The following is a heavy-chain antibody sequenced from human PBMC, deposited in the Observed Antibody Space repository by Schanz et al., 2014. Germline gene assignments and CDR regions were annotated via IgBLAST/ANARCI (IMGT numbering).Heavy chain of an antibody. D-gene: IGHD3-16*01. V-gene: IGHV3-30*04. CDR1: GFTMITYA. J-gene: IGHJ5*02. Sequence: QVQLVESGGGVVQPGRSLRLSCAASGFTMITYAMHWVRQPPGKGLEWVAIITYDGSNTYHADSLKGRFTISRDNSKNSLYLQMNSLRTEDTALYYCAKGAVEMSTGLGGSWGQGTLVTVSS. CDR3: AKGAVEMSTGLGGS. CDR2: ITYDGSNT.